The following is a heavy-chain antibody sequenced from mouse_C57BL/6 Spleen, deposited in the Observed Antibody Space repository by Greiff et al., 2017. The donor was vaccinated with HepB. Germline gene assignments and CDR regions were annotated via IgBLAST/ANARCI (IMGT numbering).Heavy chain of an antibody. CDR1: GYAFSSYW. D-gene: IGHD2-4*01. J-gene: IGHJ4*01. CDR3: ARWIYYDYGNYYAMDY. Sequence: QVQLKESGAELVKPGASVKISCKASGYAFSSYWMNWVKQRPGKGLEWIGQIYPGDGDTNYNGKFKGKATLTADKSSSTAYMQLSSLTSEDSAVYFCARWIYYDYGNYYAMDYWGQGTSVTVSS. V-gene: IGHV1-80*01. CDR2: IYPGDGDT.